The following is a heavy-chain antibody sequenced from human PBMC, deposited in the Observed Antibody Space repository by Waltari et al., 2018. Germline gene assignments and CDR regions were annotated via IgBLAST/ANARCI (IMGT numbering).Heavy chain of an antibody. J-gene: IGHJ6*02. V-gene: IGHV4-34*01. CDR1: GGSFSGYY. Sequence: QVQLQQWGAGLLKPSETLSLTCAVYGGSFSGYYWSWIRQPPGKGLEWIGEINHSGSTNYNPSPKSRVTISVDTSKNQFSLKLSSVTAADTAVYYCARSGGYYYYYGMDVWGQGTTVTVSS. CDR2: INHSGST. CDR3: ARSGGYYYYYGMDV. D-gene: IGHD2-15*01.